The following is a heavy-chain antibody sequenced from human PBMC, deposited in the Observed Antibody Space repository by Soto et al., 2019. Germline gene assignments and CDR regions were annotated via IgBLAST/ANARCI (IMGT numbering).Heavy chain of an antibody. J-gene: IGHJ4*02. CDR3: ARLWDSSHGFNFDY. D-gene: IGHD6-6*01. CDR2: IIPITGTV. V-gene: IGHV1-69*01. Sequence: QVQLVQSGAEVKKPGSSVKVSCKASGVTFGSYPISWVRQAPGQGLEWMGGIIPITGTVQYAQKFQGRLTVTADESTTTGYMELISLGSEDTAVYYCARLWDSSHGFNFDYWGQGTLVTVSS. CDR1: GVTFGSYP.